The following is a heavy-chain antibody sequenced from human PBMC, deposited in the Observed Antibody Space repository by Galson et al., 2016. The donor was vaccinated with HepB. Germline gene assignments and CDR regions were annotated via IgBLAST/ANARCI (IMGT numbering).Heavy chain of an antibody. D-gene: IGHD6-13*01. CDR1: GFRFSSYS. V-gene: IGHV3-48*01. CDR3: VRAAVSYSSSWHGEGY. J-gene: IGHJ4*02. CDR2: ISTSSDTI. Sequence: SLRLSCAASGFRFSSYSLHWVRQAPGKGLEWVSYISTSSDTIYYADSVKGRFTISRDNAKNSLYLQMNSLRAEDTAVYFCVRAAVSYSSSWHGEGYWGQGTLVTVSS.